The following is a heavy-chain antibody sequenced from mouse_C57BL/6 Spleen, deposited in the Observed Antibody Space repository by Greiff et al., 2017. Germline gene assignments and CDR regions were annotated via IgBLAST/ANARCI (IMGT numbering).Heavy chain of an antibody. Sequence: EVHLVESGGGLVKPGGSLKLSCAASGFTFSSYAMSWVRQTPEKRLEWVATISGGGSYTYYPDNVKGRFTISRDNAKNNLYLQMSHLKSEDTAMYYCARDVGYYGAMDDWGQGTSVTVSS. J-gene: IGHJ4*01. CDR2: ISGGGSYT. D-gene: IGHD1-2*01. V-gene: IGHV5-4*01. CDR3: ARDVGYYGAMDD. CDR1: GFTFSSYA.